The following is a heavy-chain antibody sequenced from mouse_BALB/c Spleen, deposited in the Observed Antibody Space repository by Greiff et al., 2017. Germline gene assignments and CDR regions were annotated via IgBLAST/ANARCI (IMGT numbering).Heavy chain of an antibody. CDR1: GYSITSDYA. V-gene: IGHV3-2*02. D-gene: IGHD2-14*01. Sequence: EVQLQESGPGLVKPSQSLSLTCTVTGYSITSDYAWNWIRQFPGNKLEWMGYISYSGSTSYNPSLKSRISITRDTSKNQFFLQLNSVTTEDTSTCYWASWYGAMDYWGQGTSVTVSA. CDR2: ISYSGST. J-gene: IGHJ4*01. CDR3: ASWYGAMDY.